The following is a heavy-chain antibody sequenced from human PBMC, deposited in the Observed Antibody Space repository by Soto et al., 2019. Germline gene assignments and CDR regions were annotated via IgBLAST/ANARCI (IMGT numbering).Heavy chain of an antibody. D-gene: IGHD1-7*01. CDR2: IYYSGST. J-gene: IGHJ4*02. Sequence: PSETLSLTCTVSGGSISSSGYYWGWIRQPPGKGLEWIGSIYYSGSTYYNPSLKSRVTISVDTSKNQFSLKLSSVTAADTAVYYCERGTERKCDSWGKGTLVT. CDR1: GGSISSSGYY. CDR3: ERGTERKCDS. V-gene: IGHV4-39*01.